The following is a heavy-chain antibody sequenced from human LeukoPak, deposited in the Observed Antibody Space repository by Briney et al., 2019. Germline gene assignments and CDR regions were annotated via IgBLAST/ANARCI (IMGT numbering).Heavy chain of an antibody. CDR1: GFTFDDYA. J-gene: IGHJ6*02. D-gene: IGHD5-18*01. V-gene: IGHV3-9*01. Sequence: GGSLRLSCAASGFTFDDYAMHWVRQAPGKGLEWVSGISWNSGSIGYADSVKGRFTISRDNAKNSLYLQMNSLRAEDTAVYYCASHTAPADGMDVWGQGTTVTVSS. CDR2: ISWNSGSI. CDR3: ASHTAPADGMDV.